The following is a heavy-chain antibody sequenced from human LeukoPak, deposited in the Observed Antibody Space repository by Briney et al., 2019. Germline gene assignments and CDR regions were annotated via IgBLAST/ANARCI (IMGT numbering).Heavy chain of an antibody. Sequence: SETLSLTCTVSGGSVSSGSYYWSWIRQPPGKGLEWIGYIYYTGSTIYNPSLKSRVTISVDTSNNQFSLKLTSVTAADTAVYYCARRVGGFGYFDYWGQGTLVTVSS. V-gene: IGHV4-61*01. D-gene: IGHD3-10*01. CDR2: IYYTGST. J-gene: IGHJ4*02. CDR1: GGSVSSGSYY. CDR3: ARRVGGFGYFDY.